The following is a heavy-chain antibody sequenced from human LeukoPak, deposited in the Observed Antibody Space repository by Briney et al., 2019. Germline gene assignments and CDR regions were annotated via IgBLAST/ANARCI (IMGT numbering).Heavy chain of an antibody. CDR1: GYTFTGYY. V-gene: IGHV1-69*13. CDR3: AREGSGYSRYNWFDP. J-gene: IGHJ5*02. CDR2: IIPIFGTA. Sequence: SVKVSCKASGYTFTGYYMHWVRQAPGQGLEWMGGIIPIFGTANYAQKFQGRVTITADESTSTAYMELSSLRSEDAAVYYCAREGSGYSRYNWFDPWGQGTLVTVSS. D-gene: IGHD3-22*01.